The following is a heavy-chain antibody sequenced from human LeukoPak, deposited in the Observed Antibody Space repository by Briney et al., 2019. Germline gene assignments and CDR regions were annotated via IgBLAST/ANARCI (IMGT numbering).Heavy chain of an antibody. CDR1: GGSISSSSYY. CDR3: ARSMDWYFDL. J-gene: IGHJ2*01. D-gene: IGHD5-24*01. CDR2: IYYSGST. Sequence: SETLSLTCTASGGSISSSSYYWSWIRQPPGKGLEWIGYIYYSGSTNYNPSLKSRVTISVDTFKNQFSLKLSSVTAADTAVYYCARSMDWYFDLWGRGTLVTVSS. V-gene: IGHV4-61*01.